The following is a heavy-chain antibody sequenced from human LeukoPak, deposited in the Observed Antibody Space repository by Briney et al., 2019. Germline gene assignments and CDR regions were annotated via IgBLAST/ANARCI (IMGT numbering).Heavy chain of an antibody. J-gene: IGHJ4*02. CDR2: IYYSGST. CDR3: AIHPYFYDAELDYFDS. CDR1: GGSISSYY. V-gene: IGHV4-59*01. D-gene: IGHD3-22*01. Sequence: SETLSLTCTVSGGSISSYYWSWIRQPPGKGLEWIGYIYYSGSTNYNPSLKSRVTISVDTSKNQFSLKLRSVAAADSAVYYCAIHPYFYDAELDYFDSWGQGTLVTVSS.